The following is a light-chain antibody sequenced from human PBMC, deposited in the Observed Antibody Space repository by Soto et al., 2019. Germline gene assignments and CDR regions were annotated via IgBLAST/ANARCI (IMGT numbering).Light chain of an antibody. V-gene: IGKV1-5*03. CDR1: QSMNDW. J-gene: IGKJ1*01. CDR3: QQYYSYSS. CDR2: WSS. Sequence: DIQMTQSPSTLSASVGDRVTITFRASQSMNDWVGWCQQKPGKGPKFRSCWSSNLQSGVPSWFSGSGSGTEFTLTSCCLQPDDFATYYCQQYYSYSSFGQGSKV.